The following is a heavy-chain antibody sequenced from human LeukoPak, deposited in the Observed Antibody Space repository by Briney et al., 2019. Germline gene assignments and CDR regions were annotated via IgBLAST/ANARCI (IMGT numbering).Heavy chain of an antibody. CDR2: INHSGST. D-gene: IGHD5-18*01. V-gene: IGHV4-34*01. CDR3: ARGSVQLWVGYYYYYYGMDV. Sequence: PSETLSLTCAVYGGSFSGYYWSWIRQPPGKGLEWIGEINHSGSTNYNPSLKSRVTISVDTSKNQFSLKLSSVTAADTAVYYCARGSVQLWVGYYYYYYGMDVWGRGTTVTVSS. CDR1: GGSFSGYY. J-gene: IGHJ6*02.